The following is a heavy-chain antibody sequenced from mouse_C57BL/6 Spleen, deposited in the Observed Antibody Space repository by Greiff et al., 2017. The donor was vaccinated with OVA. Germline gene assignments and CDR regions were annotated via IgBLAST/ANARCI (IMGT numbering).Heavy chain of an antibody. CDR3: ARSGYYGSQHFDY. Sequence: VKLQESGAELVKPGASVKISCKASGYAFSSYWMNWVKQRPGKGLEWIGQIYPGDGDTNYNGKFKGKATLTADKSSSTAYMQLSSLTSEDSAVYFCARSGYYGSQHFDYWGQGTTLTVSS. CDR1: GYAFSSYW. CDR2: IYPGDGDT. V-gene: IGHV1-80*01. D-gene: IGHD1-1*01. J-gene: IGHJ2*01.